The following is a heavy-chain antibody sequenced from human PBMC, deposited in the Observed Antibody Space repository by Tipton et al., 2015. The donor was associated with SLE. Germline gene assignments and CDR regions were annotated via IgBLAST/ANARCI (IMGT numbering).Heavy chain of an antibody. CDR2: INSDGSST. CDR3: ARDLSSTGTSLWDC. V-gene: IGHV3-74*01. J-gene: IGHJ4*02. CDR1: GFTFSSYW. D-gene: IGHD1-1*01. Sequence: SLRLSCAASGFTFSSYWMHWVRQAPGKGPVWVSRINSDGSSTSYADSVKGRFTISRDNAKNTLYLQMNSLRAEDTAVYYCARDLSSTGTSLWDCWGQGTLVTVSS.